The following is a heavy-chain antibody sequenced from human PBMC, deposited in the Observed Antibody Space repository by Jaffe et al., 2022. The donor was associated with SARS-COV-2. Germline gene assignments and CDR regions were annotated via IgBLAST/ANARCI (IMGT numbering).Heavy chain of an antibody. CDR2: ISYDGSNK. D-gene: IGHD3-10*01. J-gene: IGHJ1*01. CDR1: GFTFSSYA. Sequence: QVQLVESGGGVVQPGRSLRLSCAASGFTFSSYAMHWVRQAPGKGLEWVAIISYDGSNKYYSDSVMGRFTISRDNSKNTLYLQMNSLRIEDTAIYYCARADGSGSYYNMDCWGQGTLVTVSS. CDR3: ARADGSGSYYNMDC. V-gene: IGHV3-30*04.